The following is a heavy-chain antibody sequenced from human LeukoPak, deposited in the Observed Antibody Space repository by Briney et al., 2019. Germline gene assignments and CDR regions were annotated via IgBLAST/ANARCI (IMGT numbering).Heavy chain of an antibody. CDR2: INHSGST. J-gene: IGHJ5*02. Sequence: SETLSLTCAVYGGSFSGYYWSWIRQPPGKGLEWIGEINHSGSTNYNPSLKSRVTISVDTFKNQFSLKLSSVTAADTAVYYCARGFRSNDCSSTSCYTNWFDPWGQGTLVTVSS. V-gene: IGHV4-34*01. CDR3: ARGFRSNDCSSTSCYTNWFDP. CDR1: GGSFSGYY. D-gene: IGHD2-2*02.